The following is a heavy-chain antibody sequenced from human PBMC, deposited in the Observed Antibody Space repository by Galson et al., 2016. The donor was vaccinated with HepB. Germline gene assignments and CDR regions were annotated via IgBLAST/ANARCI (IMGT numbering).Heavy chain of an antibody. V-gene: IGHV1-8*01. CDR1: GYIFTNYG. J-gene: IGHJ4*02. D-gene: IGHD3-3*01. CDR2: MNPNTGDT. Sequence: SVKVSCKASGYIFTNYGINWVRQAPRQGLEWVGWMNPNTGDTGYAQKFQGRVTMTRTTSMNTAYMELSGLTSEDTAVYYCARGRGYYYFEYWGLGTLVTVSS. CDR3: ARGRGYYYFEY.